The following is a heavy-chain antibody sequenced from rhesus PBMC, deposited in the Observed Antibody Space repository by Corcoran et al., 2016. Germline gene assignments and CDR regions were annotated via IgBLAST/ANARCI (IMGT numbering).Heavy chain of an antibody. CDR2: SGGSSWST. Sequence: QVQLQESGPGLVKPSETLSLTCTVSGDSISGSYWNWIRQPTGKGLEGIWYSGGSSWSTYYKPSLKSRVTISKDTSKKQFSLKLSSVTAADTAVYYCARNGGYRSYWYFDLWGPGTPITISS. J-gene: IGHJ2*01. D-gene: IGHD3-28*01. V-gene: IGHV4-165*02. CDR1: GDSISGSY. CDR3: ARNGGYRSYWYFDL.